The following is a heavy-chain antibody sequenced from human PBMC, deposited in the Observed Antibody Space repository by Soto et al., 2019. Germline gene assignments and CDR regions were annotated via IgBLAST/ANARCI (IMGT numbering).Heavy chain of an antibody. D-gene: IGHD3-22*01. CDR2: IYPGDSDT. CDR3: ARPADSSGYYFDY. J-gene: IGHJ4*02. CDR1: GYSFTSYW. Sequence: PGGSLKISCKVSGYSFTSYWIGWVRQMPGKGLEWMGIIYPGDSDTRYSPSFQGQVTISADKSISTAYLRWSSLKASDTAMYYCARPADSSGYYFDYWGQGTLVTVS. V-gene: IGHV5-51*01.